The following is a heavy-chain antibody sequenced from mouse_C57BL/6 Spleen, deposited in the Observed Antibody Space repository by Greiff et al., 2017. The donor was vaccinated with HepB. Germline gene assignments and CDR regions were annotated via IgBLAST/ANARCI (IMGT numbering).Heavy chain of an antibody. J-gene: IGHJ2*01. CDR1: GYAFSSYW. D-gene: IGHD2-1*01. Sequence: VMLVESGAELVKPGASVKISCKASGYAFSSYWMNWVKQRPGKGLEWIGQIYPGDGDTNYNGKFKGKATLTADKSSSTAYMQLSSLTSEDSAVYFCARRGVGYGNYFDYWGQGTTLTVSS. CDR2: IYPGDGDT. V-gene: IGHV1-80*01. CDR3: ARRGVGYGNYFDY.